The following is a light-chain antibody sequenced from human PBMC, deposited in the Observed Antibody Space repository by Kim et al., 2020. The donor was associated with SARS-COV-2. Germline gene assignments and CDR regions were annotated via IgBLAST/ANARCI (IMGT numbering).Light chain of an antibody. CDR2: DAS. CDR3: QQRNSWPPAVT. V-gene: IGKV3-11*01. J-gene: IGKJ4*01. Sequence: SGESATRSCRASRNIDTYLAWYQQRPGQAPRLLVYDASNRATCVPDRFSGSGSGTDFTLTISSLEPEDFSIYYCQQRNSWPPAVTFGGGTKVDIK. CDR1: RNIDTY.